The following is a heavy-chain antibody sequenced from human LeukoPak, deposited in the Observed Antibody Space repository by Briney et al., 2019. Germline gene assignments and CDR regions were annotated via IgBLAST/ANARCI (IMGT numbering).Heavy chain of an antibody. V-gene: IGHV1-69*13. J-gene: IGHJ3*02. Sequence: SVKVSCKASGGTFSSYAISWVRQAPGQGLEWMGGIIPIFGTANYAQKFQGRVTITADESTSTAYMELSSLRSEDTAVYYCARDPGGYCSSTSCYAASGDAFDIWGQGTVVTVSS. CDR3: ARDPGGYCSSTSCYAASGDAFDI. D-gene: IGHD2-2*01. CDR1: GGTFSSYA. CDR2: IIPIFGTA.